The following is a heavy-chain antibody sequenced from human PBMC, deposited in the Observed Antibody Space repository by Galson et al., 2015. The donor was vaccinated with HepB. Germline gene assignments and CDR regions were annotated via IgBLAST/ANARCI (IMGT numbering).Heavy chain of an antibody. Sequence: SLRLSCAASGFTFSSYAMSWVRQAPGKGLEWVSAISGSGGSTYYADSVKGRFTISRDNSKNTLYLQMNSLRAEDTAVYYCAKCTGIEWELLPTDYWGQGTLVTVSS. CDR2: ISGSGGST. V-gene: IGHV3-23*01. CDR3: AKCTGIEWELLPTDY. CDR1: GFTFSSYA. J-gene: IGHJ4*02. D-gene: IGHD1-26*01.